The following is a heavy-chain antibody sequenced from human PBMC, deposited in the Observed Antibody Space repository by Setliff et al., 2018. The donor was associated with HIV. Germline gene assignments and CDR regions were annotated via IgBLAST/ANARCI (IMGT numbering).Heavy chain of an antibody. D-gene: IGHD5-18*01. CDR3: AKDFLPSLLVDTSHFDY. Sequence: GGSLRLSCAASELTFSNYAMTWVRQAPGKGLEWVSSLSGSGGSTYYADSVKGRFTSSRDNSKNPLYLQMNSLSAEDTAVYYCAKDFLPSLLVDTSHFDYWGQGTLVTVSS. CDR2: LSGSGGST. J-gene: IGHJ4*02. CDR1: ELTFSNYA. V-gene: IGHV3-23*01.